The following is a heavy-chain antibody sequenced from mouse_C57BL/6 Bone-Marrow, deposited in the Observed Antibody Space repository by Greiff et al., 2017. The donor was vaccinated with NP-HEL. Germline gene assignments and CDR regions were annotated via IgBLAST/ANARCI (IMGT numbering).Heavy chain of an antibody. D-gene: IGHD1-1*01. CDR1: GYTFTSYG. J-gene: IGHJ1*03. CDR3: ARENYYGLLYWYFDV. V-gene: IGHV1-81*01. CDR2: IYPRSGNT. Sequence: LVESGAELARPGASVKLSCKASGYTFTSYGISWVKQRTGQGLEWIGEIYPRSGNTYYNEKFKGKATLTADKSSSTAYMELRSLTSEDSAVYFCARENYYGLLYWYFDVWGTGTTVTVSS.